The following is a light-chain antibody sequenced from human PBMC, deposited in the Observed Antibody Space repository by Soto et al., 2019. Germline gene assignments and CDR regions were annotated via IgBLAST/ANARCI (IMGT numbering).Light chain of an antibody. J-gene: IGLJ1*01. CDR3: CSYVGATHYV. Sequence: QSVLTQPASVSGSPGQSITISCTGTSSTVGGFNVVSWYQQHPGKAPKVIIYEGIKRPSGVSNRFSGSNSGSTASLTISGLQAEDEADYYCCSYVGATHYVFGNETKLTV. CDR2: EGI. V-gene: IGLV2-23*01. CDR1: SSTVGGFNV.